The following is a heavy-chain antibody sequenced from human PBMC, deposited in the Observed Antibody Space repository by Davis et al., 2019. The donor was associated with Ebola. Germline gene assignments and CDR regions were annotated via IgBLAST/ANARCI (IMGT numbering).Heavy chain of an antibody. CDR2: INAGNGNT. Sequence: ASVKVSCKASGYTFTSYAMHWVRQAPGQRLEWMGWINAGNGNTKYSQKFQGRVTITRDTSASTAYMELSSLRSEDTAVYYCAREAYGSGSYYSPSSGMDVWGQGTTVTVSS. D-gene: IGHD3-10*01. V-gene: IGHV1-3*01. J-gene: IGHJ6*02. CDR1: GYTFTSYA. CDR3: AREAYGSGSYYSPSSGMDV.